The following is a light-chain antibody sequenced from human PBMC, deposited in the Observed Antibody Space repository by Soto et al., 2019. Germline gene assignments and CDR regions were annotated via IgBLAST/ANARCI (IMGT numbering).Light chain of an antibody. CDR1: QSLLDSDDGNTY. J-gene: IGKJ4*01. V-gene: IGKV2-40*01. CDR3: MKRIEFPLT. Sequence: DIVITHTPLSLPATPGGPASLSCSSSQSLLDSDDGNTYLDWYLQKPGQSPQLLIYTVSYRASGVPDRFSGSGSGTDFTLNISRVEAEHVGVYYCMKRIEFPLTFGGGTKVDIK. CDR2: TVS.